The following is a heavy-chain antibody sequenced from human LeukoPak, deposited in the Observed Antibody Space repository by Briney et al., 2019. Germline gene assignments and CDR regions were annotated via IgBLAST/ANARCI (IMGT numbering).Heavy chain of an antibody. D-gene: IGHD6-6*01. CDR1: GYSISSGYY. Sequence: SETLSLTCAVVGYSISSGYYWAWIRQPPGRGLEWIANIYHTGNTYYDPSLNSRVTMSVDTSKNQFSLRLSSVTAADTAVYYCARAGGSSSPYYYYYMDVWGKGTTVTVSS. CDR3: ARAGGSSSPYYYYYMDV. J-gene: IGHJ6*03. CDR2: IYHTGNT. V-gene: IGHV4-38-2*01.